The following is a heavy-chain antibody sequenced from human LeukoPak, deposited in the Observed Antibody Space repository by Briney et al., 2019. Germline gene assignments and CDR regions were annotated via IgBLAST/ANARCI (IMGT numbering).Heavy chain of an antibody. Sequence: PGGSLRLSRGASGFTFSISWMSWVRQAPGKGLEWVANIKQDGSEKYYVDSVKGRFTISRDNAKNSLYLQMNSLRAEDTAVYYCARGLVENGYWGQGTLVTVSS. CDR3: ARGLVENGY. D-gene: IGHD2-21*01. CDR1: GFTFSISW. J-gene: IGHJ4*02. V-gene: IGHV3-7*01. CDR2: IKQDGSEK.